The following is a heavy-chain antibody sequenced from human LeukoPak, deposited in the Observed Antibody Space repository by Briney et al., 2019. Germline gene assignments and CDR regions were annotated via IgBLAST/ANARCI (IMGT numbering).Heavy chain of an antibody. J-gene: IGHJ4*02. V-gene: IGHV3-21*01. CDR3: AREVGSEWFGELSTSRDY. CDR2: ISSSSSYI. D-gene: IGHD3-10*01. CDR1: GFTFSSYS. Sequence: GGSLRLSRAASGFTFSSYSMNWVRQAPGKGLEWVSSISSSSSYIYYADSVKGRFTISRDNAKNSLYLQMNSLRAEDTAVYYCAREVGSEWFGELSTSRDYWGQGTLVTVSS.